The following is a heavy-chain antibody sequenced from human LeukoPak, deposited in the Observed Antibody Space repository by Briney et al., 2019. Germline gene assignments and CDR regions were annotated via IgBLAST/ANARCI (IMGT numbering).Heavy chain of an antibody. J-gene: IGHJ4*02. Sequence: GGSLRLSCAASGFTFSSYAMSWVRQAPGKGLEWVSAISGSGGSTYYADSAKGRFTLSRDNSKNTLYLQMNSLRAEDTALYYCAKDLGRTYYYDTSGPRFDYWGQGTLVTVSS. CDR1: GFTFSSYA. D-gene: IGHD3-22*01. CDR2: ISGSGGST. V-gene: IGHV3-23*01. CDR3: AKDLGRTYYYDTSGPRFDY.